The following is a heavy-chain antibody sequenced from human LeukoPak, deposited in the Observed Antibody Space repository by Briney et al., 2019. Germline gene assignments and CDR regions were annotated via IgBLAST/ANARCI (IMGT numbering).Heavy chain of an antibody. CDR3: ARSAGSTSITYFDY. CDR2: IIPIFGTA. D-gene: IGHD2-2*01. Sequence: SVKVSCKASGGTFSSYAISWVRQAPGQGLEWMGGIIPIFGTANYAQKFQGRVTITTDESTSTAYMELSSLRSQDTAVYYCARSAGSTSITYFDYWGQGTLVTVSS. CDR1: GGTFSSYA. J-gene: IGHJ4*02. V-gene: IGHV1-69*05.